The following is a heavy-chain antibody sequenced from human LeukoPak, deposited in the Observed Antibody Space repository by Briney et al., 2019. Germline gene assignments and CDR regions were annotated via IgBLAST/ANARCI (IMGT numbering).Heavy chain of an antibody. V-gene: IGHV4-39*07. D-gene: IGHD3-10*01. CDR3: ARGLLLWFGEEKDYYMDV. CDR2: IYFSGGT. Sequence: SETLSLTCTVSGDSISSSNCYWGWIRQPPGKGLEWIGSIYFSGGTYYNASLKSRVTISVDTSKNQFSLKLSSVTAADTAVYYSARGLLLWFGEEKDYYMDVWGKGTTVTISS. J-gene: IGHJ6*03. CDR1: GDSISSSNCY.